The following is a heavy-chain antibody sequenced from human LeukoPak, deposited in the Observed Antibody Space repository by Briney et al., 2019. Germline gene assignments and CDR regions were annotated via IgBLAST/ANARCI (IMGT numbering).Heavy chain of an antibody. CDR1: GGSISSHY. CDR3: ARDSSNVRFGYYYYYMDV. CDR2: IYYGGST. J-gene: IGHJ6*03. D-gene: IGHD4-11*01. V-gene: IGHV4-59*11. Sequence: PSETLSLTCTVSGGSISSHYWSWIRQPPGKGLEWIGYIYYGGSTNYNPSLKSRVTISVDTSKNQFSLKLSSVTAADTAVYYCARDSSNVRFGYYYYYMDVWGKGTTVTVSS.